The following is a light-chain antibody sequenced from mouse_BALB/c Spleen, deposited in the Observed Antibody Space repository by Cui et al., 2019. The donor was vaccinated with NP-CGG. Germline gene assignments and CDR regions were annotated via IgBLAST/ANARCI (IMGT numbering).Light chain of an antibody. J-gene: IGLJ1*01. CDR1: TGAVTTSNY. CDR2: GTN. CDR3: ALWYSNHWV. V-gene: IGLV1*01. Sequence: QAVVTQEYERTTSPGETVTLTCRSSTGAVTTSNYANWVQEKPDHLFTGLIGGTNNRAPGVPARFSGSLIGDKAALTITGAQTEDEAIYFCALWYSNHWVFGGGTKLTVL.